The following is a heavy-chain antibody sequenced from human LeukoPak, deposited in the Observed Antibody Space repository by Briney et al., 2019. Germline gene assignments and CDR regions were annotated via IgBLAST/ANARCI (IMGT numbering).Heavy chain of an antibody. V-gene: IGHV3-21*01. J-gene: IGHJ4*02. CDR3: AREEADVGTFDY. CDR2: ISSSSSYI. CDR1: GFTFSSYS. Sequence: GGSLRLSCAASGFTFSSYSMNWVRQAPGKGLEWVSSISSSSSYIYYADSVKGRFTISRGNAKNSLYLQMNSVRAEDTAVYYCAREEADVGTFDYWGQGTLVTVSS. D-gene: IGHD1-26*01.